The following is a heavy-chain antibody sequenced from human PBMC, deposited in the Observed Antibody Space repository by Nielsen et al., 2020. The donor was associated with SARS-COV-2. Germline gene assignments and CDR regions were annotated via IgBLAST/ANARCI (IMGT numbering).Heavy chain of an antibody. V-gene: IGHV4-59*01. D-gene: IGHD2-15*01. CDR1: GGSISSYY. Sequence: SETLSLTCTVSGGSISSYYWSWIRQPPGKGLEWIGYIYYSGSTNYNPSLKSRVTISVDTSKNQFSPKLSSVTAADTAVYYCARGTQWDCSGGSCYSYWFDPWGQGTLVTVSS. CDR2: IYYSGST. CDR3: ARGTQWDCSGGSCYSYWFDP. J-gene: IGHJ5*02.